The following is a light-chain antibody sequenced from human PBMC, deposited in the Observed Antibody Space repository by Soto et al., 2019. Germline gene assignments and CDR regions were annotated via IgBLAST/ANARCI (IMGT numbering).Light chain of an antibody. CDR2: RAS. Sequence: AIRMTQSPSSFSASTGDRVTITCRATQGISNYLAWYQQKPGKAPKLLIYRASVLESGVPSRFIGGGSGTNFSLTISYLQSEDFATYYCQQYNSCPRTFGQGTKLEIK. CDR3: QQYNSCPRT. CDR1: QGISNY. V-gene: IGKV1-8*01. J-gene: IGKJ2*01.